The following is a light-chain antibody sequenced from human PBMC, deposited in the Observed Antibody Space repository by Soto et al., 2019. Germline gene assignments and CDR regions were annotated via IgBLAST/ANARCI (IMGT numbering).Light chain of an antibody. V-gene: IGKV1-39*01. Sequence: DIQMTQSPSSLSASVGDRVTISCRANETIKSSLHWYQQKPGEAPKLLIYATSHLQTGVTARISGRGSEKDFSLTISSLQFEDFATYYCQQSHSTVITFGQGTRL. CDR2: ATS. J-gene: IGKJ5*01. CDR1: ETIKSS. CDR3: QQSHSTVIT.